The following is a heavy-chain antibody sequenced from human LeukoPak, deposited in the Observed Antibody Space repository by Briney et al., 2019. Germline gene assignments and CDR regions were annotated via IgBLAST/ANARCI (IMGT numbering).Heavy chain of an antibody. CDR2: ISAYNGNT. CDR1: GYTFTIYS. J-gene: IGHJ3*02. V-gene: IGHV1-18*01. D-gene: IGHD3-9*01. CDR3: ARDPLLRYFDWLLSLDI. Sequence: VASVKVSCKASGYTFTIYSISWVRQAPGQGLEWMGWISAYNGNTNYAQKLQGRVTMTTDTSTSTAYMELRSLRSDDTAVYYCARDPLLRYFDWLLSLDIWGQGTMVTVSS.